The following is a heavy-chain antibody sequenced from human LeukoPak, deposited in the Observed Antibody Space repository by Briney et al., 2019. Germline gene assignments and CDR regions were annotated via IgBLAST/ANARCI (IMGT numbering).Heavy chain of an antibody. V-gene: IGHV4-39*07. CDR3: ARDSLRNEYFQH. Sequence: SETLSLTCTVSGGSISSSSYYWGWIRQPPGKGLEWIGSIYYSGSTYYNPSLKSRVTISVDTSKNQFSLKLSSVTAADTAVYYCARDSLRNEYFQHWGQGTLVTVSS. CDR1: GGSISSSSYY. D-gene: IGHD4-17*01. J-gene: IGHJ1*01. CDR2: IYYSGST.